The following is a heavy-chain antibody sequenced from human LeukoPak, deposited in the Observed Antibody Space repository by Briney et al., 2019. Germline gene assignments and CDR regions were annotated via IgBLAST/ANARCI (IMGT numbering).Heavy chain of an antibody. D-gene: IGHD3-9*01. V-gene: IGHV3-11*01. CDR3: AREDGNWLIDYYYGMDL. Sequence: GGSLRLSCAASGFTFSDYYMSWIRQAPGKGLEWVSYISSSSSTIYYADSVKGRFTISRDTATNTLYLQMNSLRAEETAVYYCAREDGNWLIDYYYGMDLWGQGTTVTVSS. J-gene: IGHJ6*02. CDR2: ISSSSSTI. CDR1: GFTFSDYY.